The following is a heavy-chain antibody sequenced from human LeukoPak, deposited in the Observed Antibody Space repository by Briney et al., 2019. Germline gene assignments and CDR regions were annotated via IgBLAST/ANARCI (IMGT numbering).Heavy chain of an antibody. CDR1: GFTFSSYA. J-gene: IGHJ3*02. Sequence: GRSLRLSCAASGFTFSSYAMHWVRQTPDKGLEWVAVISYDGSNAYYADSVKGRFTISRDNSKNTLYLQMNSLRAEDTAVYYCARSTTVTQRGAFDIWGQGTMVTVSS. CDR3: ARSTTVTQRGAFDI. CDR2: ISYDGSNA. V-gene: IGHV3-30-3*01. D-gene: IGHD4-17*01.